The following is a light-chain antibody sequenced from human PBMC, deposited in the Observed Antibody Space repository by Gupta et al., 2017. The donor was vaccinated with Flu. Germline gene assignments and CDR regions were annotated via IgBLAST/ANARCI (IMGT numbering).Light chain of an antibody. Sequence: EIVLTQSPATLSLSPGERATLSCRASQNVNRYLAWYQQRPGQAPRLLIYDASDRATGIPARFSGSGSGTDCTLTISSLDPEDFAVYYCQQRSNWLTFGGGTKVEIK. CDR1: QNVNRY. V-gene: IGKV3-11*01. CDR2: DAS. CDR3: QQRSNWLT. J-gene: IGKJ4*01.